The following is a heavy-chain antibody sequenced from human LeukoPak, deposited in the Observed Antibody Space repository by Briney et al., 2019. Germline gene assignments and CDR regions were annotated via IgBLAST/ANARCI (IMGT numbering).Heavy chain of an antibody. J-gene: IGHJ6*03. Sequence: GGSLRLSCAASGFTFSSYWMSWVRQAPGKGLEWVANIKQDGSEKYCVDSVKGRFTISRDNAKNSLYLQMNSLRAEDTAVYYCARDPLGVVITNYYYYMDVWGKGTTVTVSS. CDR1: GFTFSSYW. D-gene: IGHD2-21*01. CDR3: ARDPLGVVITNYYYYMDV. V-gene: IGHV3-7*01. CDR2: IKQDGSEK.